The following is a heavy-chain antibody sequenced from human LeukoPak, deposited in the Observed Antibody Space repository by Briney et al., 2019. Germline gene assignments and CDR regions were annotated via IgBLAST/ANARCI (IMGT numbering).Heavy chain of an antibody. D-gene: IGHD3-16*01. V-gene: IGHV4-39*07. Sequence: PSETLTLTCTVSGGSISSSSYYWVWIRQPPGKGLEWIGSIYYSGSTYYNPSLKSRVTISVDTSKNQFSLKLSSVTAADTAVYYCTQGAGWLIDYWGQGILVSVSS. CDR2: IYYSGST. J-gene: IGHJ4*02. CDR3: TQGAGWLIDY. CDR1: GGSISSSSYY.